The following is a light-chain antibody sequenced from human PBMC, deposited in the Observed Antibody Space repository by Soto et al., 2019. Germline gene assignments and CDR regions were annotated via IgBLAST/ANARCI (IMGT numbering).Light chain of an antibody. CDR1: QSVSSN. J-gene: IGKJ4*01. V-gene: IGKV3-20*01. Sequence: IGLSQSPGTLSLSKGERATLHCRASQSVSSNLAWYQQKPGQAPRLLIYRASSRATGIPDRFSGSGSGTDFTLTISRLEPEDFAVYYCPQYGSSLLTSCGGTIVDIK. CDR2: RAS. CDR3: PQYGSSLLT.